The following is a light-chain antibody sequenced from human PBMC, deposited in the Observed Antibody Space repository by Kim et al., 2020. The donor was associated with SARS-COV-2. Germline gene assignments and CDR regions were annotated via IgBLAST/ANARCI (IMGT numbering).Light chain of an antibody. CDR2: GAS. CDR3: QQRSHWPLS. J-gene: IGKJ3*01. Sequence: EIVLTQSPATLSLSPGERATLSCRASESVSSYLAWYQHKPGQAPRRLMYGASYRASGIPDRFSASGVGTDFTLTISSLEPEDFAVYYCQQRSHWPLSFGPGTKVNIK. CDR1: ESVSSY. V-gene: IGKV3-11*01.